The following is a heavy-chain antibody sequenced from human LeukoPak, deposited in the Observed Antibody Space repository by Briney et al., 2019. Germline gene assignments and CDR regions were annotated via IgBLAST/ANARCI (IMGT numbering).Heavy chain of an antibody. Sequence: GGSLRLSCAASGFTFSSYGMHWVRQAPGKGLEWVAFIRYDGSNKYYADSVKGRFTISRDNSKNTLYLQMNSLRAEDTAVYYCAKDRYSRRHTYNWNNDWGQGTLVTVSS. J-gene: IGHJ4*02. CDR3: AKDRYSRRHTYNWNND. D-gene: IGHD1/OR15-1a*01. CDR1: GFTFSSYG. V-gene: IGHV3-30*02. CDR2: IRYDGSNK.